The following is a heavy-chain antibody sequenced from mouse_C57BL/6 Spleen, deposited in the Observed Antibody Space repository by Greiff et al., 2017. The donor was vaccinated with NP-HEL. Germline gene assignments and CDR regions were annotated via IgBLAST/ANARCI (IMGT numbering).Heavy chain of an antibody. V-gene: IGHV3-6*01. CDR3: ARDRSFAY. J-gene: IGHJ3*01. CDR1: GYSITSGYY. Sequence: EVKLQESGPGLVKPSQSLSLTCSVTGYSITSGYYWNWIRQFPGNKLEWMGYISYDGSNNYNPSLKNRISITSDTSKNQFFLKLNSVTTEDTATYYCARDRSFAYWGQGTLVTVSA. CDR2: ISYDGSN.